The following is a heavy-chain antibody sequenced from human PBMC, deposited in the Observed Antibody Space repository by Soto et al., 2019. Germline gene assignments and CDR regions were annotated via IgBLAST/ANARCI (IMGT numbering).Heavy chain of an antibody. CDR3: ARDPYGSGRYYDY. CDR1: ILSFSSYS. V-gene: IGHV3-21*01. CDR2: ISSSSSYI. J-gene: IGHJ4*02. Sequence: AGRLKLCSPASILSFSSYSMNWVRKALGKGLEWVSSISSSSSYIYYADSVKGRFTISRDNAKNSLYLQMNSLRAEDTAVYYCARDPYGSGRYYDYWGQGPLVTVSP. D-gene: IGHD3-10*01.